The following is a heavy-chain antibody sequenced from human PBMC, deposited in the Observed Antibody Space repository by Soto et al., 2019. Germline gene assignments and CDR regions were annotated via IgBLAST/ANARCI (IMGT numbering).Heavy chain of an antibody. CDR1: GYTFTGYY. CDR3: ARHSGYDYVFDY. CDR2: INPNNGDT. V-gene: IGHV1-2*02. Sequence: ASVKGSCKASGYTFTGYYVHWVRQAPGQGLEWMGWINPNNGDTNYAQKFQGRVSMTRDTSTSTAYMELSSLRFDDTAVYYCARHSGYDYVFDYWGQGTLVTVSS. J-gene: IGHJ4*02. D-gene: IGHD5-12*01.